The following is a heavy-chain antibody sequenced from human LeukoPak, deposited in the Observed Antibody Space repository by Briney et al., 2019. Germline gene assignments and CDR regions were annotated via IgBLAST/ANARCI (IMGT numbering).Heavy chain of an antibody. Sequence: GGSLRLSCAASGFTFSSYSMNWVRQAPGKGLEWGSYISSSSSTIYYADSVKGRFTISRDNAKNSLYLQMNSLRAEDTAVYYCARRSTVTPLDDWGQGTLVTVSS. CDR1: GFTFSSYS. CDR2: ISSSSSTI. J-gene: IGHJ4*02. V-gene: IGHV3-48*01. D-gene: IGHD4-17*01. CDR3: ARRSTVTPLDD.